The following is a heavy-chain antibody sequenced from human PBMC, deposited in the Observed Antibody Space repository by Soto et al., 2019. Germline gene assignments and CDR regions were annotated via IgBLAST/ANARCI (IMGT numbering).Heavy chain of an antibody. J-gene: IGHJ6*02. CDR2: INPTTGLT. CDR3: ARALRNGYFYGMDI. CDR1: GYAFSNNF. D-gene: IGHD2-8*01. V-gene: IGHV1-46*01. Sequence: ASVKVSCKASGYAFSNNFMHWVRQAPSQVLECMGVINPTTGLTSNAQKFQGRITMTSDTSSSTAYMELSSLRSEDTAVYYCARALRNGYFYGMDIWGQGTTVTVSS.